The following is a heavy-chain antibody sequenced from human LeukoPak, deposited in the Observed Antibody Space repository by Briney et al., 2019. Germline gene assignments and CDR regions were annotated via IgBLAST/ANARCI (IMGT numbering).Heavy chain of an antibody. V-gene: IGHV4-59*01. D-gene: IGHD1-1*01. Sequence: SETLSLTCSVSDDPITMYYWTWIRQPPGKGLEWIGYVDHTGSTNFNPSLNGRVSISRDTTKNLFSLRLRSVTAADTAVYFCARGRVSSSTWYSTYYYYFYMDVWGKGTTVTVSS. CDR2: VDHTGST. CDR1: DDPITMYY. CDR3: ARGRVSSSTWYSTYYYYFYMDV. J-gene: IGHJ6*03.